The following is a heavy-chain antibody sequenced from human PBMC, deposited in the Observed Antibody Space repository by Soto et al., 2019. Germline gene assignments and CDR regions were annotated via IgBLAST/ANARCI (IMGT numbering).Heavy chain of an antibody. J-gene: IGHJ4*02. D-gene: IGHD3-22*01. CDR1: GASIGSGDYY. CDR3: ARAFDDSSGYYGGLGY. V-gene: IGHV4-30-4*01. Sequence: PSETLSLTCTVSGASIGSGDYYWSWIRQPPGKGLEWIGYIYYSGSTYYSPSLRSRLTISVDTSKNQLSLRLTSVTAADTAVYYCARAFDDSSGYYGGLGYWGQGTLVTVSS. CDR2: IYYSGST.